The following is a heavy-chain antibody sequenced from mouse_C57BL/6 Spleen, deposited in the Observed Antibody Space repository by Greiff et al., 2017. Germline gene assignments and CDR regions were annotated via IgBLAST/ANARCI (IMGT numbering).Heavy chain of an antibody. V-gene: IGHV5-17*01. CDR1: GFTFSDYG. Sequence: EVNLVESGGGLVKPGGSLKLSCAASGFTFSDYGMHWVRQAPEKGLEWVAYISSGSSTIYYADTVKGRFTISRDNAKNTLFLQMTSLRSEDTAMYYCAREFPFAYWGQGTLVTVSA. J-gene: IGHJ3*01. CDR3: AREFPFAY. CDR2: ISSGSSTI.